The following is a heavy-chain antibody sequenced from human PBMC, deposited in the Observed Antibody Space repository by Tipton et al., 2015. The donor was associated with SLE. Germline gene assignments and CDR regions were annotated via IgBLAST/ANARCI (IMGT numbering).Heavy chain of an antibody. CDR1: GGSISSHY. D-gene: IGHD3-22*01. Sequence: TLSLTCTVSGGSISSHYWSWIRQPPGKGLEWIGYIYYSGSTNHNPSLKSRVTISVDTSKNQFSLKLSSVAAADTAVYYCARVALDYYDSSGYYGGAFDIWGQGTMVTVSS. V-gene: IGHV4-59*11. CDR3: ARVALDYYDSSGYYGGAFDI. CDR2: IYYSGST. J-gene: IGHJ3*02.